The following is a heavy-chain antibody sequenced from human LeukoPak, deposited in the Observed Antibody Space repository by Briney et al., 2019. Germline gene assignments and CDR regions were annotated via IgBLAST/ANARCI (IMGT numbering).Heavy chain of an antibody. V-gene: IGHV1-46*01. CDR3: VAAYEDYYESSGPRADYFDY. Sequence: ASVKVSCKASGYTFTSYYMHWVRQAPGQGLEWMGIINPSGGSTSYAQKFQGRVTMTRDTSTSTVYMELSSLRSEDTAVYYCVAAYEDYYESSGPRADYFDYWGQGTLVTVSS. D-gene: IGHD3-22*01. J-gene: IGHJ4*02. CDR1: GYTFTSYY. CDR2: INPSGGST.